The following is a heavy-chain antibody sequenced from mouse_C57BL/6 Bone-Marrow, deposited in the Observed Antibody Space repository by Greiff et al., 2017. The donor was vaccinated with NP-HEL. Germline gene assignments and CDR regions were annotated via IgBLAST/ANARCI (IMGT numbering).Heavy chain of an antibody. CDR3: ARWNYYYGSSYAMDY. J-gene: IGHJ4*01. D-gene: IGHD1-1*01. CDR2: ISSGSSTI. CDR1: GFTFSDYG. Sequence: EVHLVESGGGLVKPGGSLKLSCAASGFTFSDYGMHWVRQAPEKGLEWVAYISSGSSTIDYADTVKGRFTISRDNAKNTLFLQMTSLRSEDTAMYYCARWNYYYGSSYAMDYWGQGTSVTVSS. V-gene: IGHV5-17*01.